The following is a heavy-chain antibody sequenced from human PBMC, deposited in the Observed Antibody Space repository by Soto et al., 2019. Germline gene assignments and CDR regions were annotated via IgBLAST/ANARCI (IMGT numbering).Heavy chain of an antibody. Sequence: PGGSLRLSCAASGFTFSSYWMSWVRQAPWKGLEWVANIKQDGSEKYYVDSVKGRFTISRDNAKNSLYLQMNSLRAEDTAVYYCARAIVVVPAATPYYYYYMDVWGKGTTVTVPS. V-gene: IGHV3-7*01. D-gene: IGHD2-2*01. CDR3: ARAIVVVPAATPYYYYYMDV. J-gene: IGHJ6*03. CDR1: GFTFSSYW. CDR2: IKQDGSEK.